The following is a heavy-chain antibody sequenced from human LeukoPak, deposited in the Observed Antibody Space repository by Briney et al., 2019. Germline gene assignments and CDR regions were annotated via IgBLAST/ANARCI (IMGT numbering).Heavy chain of an antibody. J-gene: IGHJ6*02. CDR2: INHRGST. Sequence: SQTLSLTCAVDGGSFSGYYWSGISQPPAKALEWIGEINHRGSTNYNPSLQSRVTISVDTSKNPFSLKLSSVTAADTAVYYCARARIVVVPAASNYYYYYGMDVWGQGTTVTVSS. CDR1: GGSFSGYY. V-gene: IGHV4-34*01. CDR3: ARARIVVVPAASNYYYYYGMDV. D-gene: IGHD2-2*01.